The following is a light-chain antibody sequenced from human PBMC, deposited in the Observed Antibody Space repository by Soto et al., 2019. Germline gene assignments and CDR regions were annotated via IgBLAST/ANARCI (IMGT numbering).Light chain of an antibody. Sequence: EIVLTQSPGTLSLSPGERATHSCRASQSVSNNYLAWYQQKPGQAPRLLIYGASNRATGIPDRFSGSGSGTDFTLTISRLEPEDFAVYYCQQYNNWPPITFGQGTRLEIK. CDR3: QQYNNWPPIT. CDR1: QSVSNNY. J-gene: IGKJ5*01. V-gene: IGKV3-20*01. CDR2: GAS.